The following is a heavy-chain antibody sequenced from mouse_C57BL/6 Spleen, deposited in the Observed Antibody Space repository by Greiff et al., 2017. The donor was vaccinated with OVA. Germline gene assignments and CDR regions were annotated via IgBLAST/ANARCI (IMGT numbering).Heavy chain of an antibody. J-gene: IGHJ3*01. Sequence: QVQLQQPGAELVKPGASVKMSCKASGYTFTSYWITWVPQRPGQGLEWIGDIYPGSGSTNYNEKFKSKATLTVDTSSSTAYMQLSSLTSEDSAVYNCARSLLLRPAWFAYWGQGTLVTVSA. V-gene: IGHV1-55*01. D-gene: IGHD1-1*01. CDR2: IYPGSGST. CDR3: ARSLLLRPAWFAY. CDR1: GYTFTSYW.